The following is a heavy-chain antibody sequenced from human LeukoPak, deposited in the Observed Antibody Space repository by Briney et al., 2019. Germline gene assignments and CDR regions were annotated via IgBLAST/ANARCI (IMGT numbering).Heavy chain of an antibody. CDR1: GFTFSSYW. V-gene: IGHV3-30*03. D-gene: IGHD1-26*01. J-gene: IGHJ4*02. CDR2: ISYDGSNK. Sequence: QSGGSLRLSCAASGFTFSSYWMHWVRQAPGKGLEWVAVISYDGSNKYYADSVKGRFTISRDNSKNTLYLQMNSLRAEDTAVYYCARGLTRTWEPEAFDYWGQGTLVTVSS. CDR3: ARGLTRTWEPEAFDY.